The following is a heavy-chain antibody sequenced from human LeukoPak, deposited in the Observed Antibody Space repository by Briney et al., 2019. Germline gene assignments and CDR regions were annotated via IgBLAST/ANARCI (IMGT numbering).Heavy chain of an antibody. CDR1: GFTFSNYW. J-gene: IGHJ1*01. CDR2: INSDGINT. CDR3: AVRLGELSSLKYFQH. Sequence: GGSLRLSCAASGFTFSNYWMHWVRQAPGKGLVWVSRINSDGINTSYADSVKGRFTISRDNSKNTLYLQMNSLRAEDTAVYYCAVRLGELSSLKYFQHWGQGTLVTVSS. D-gene: IGHD3-16*02. V-gene: IGHV3-74*01.